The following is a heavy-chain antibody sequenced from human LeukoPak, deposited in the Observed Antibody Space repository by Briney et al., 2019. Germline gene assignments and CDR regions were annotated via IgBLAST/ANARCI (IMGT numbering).Heavy chain of an antibody. Sequence: GGSLRLSCAASGFPFSSYSINWVRQAPGKGLEWVSYISSSGSAIYYVDSVKGRFTVSRDNAKNSLFLQMNSPRAEDTAVYYCVRVKGSYFDYWGQGALVTVSS. CDR2: ISSSGSAI. CDR3: VRVKGSYFDY. V-gene: IGHV3-48*01. CDR1: GFPFSSYS. D-gene: IGHD2-15*01. J-gene: IGHJ4*02.